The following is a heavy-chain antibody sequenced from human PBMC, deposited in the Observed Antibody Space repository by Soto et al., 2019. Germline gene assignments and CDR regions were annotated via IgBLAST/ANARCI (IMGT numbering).Heavy chain of an antibody. V-gene: IGHV1-69*08. D-gene: IGHD3-10*01. CDR1: GGTFSSYT. J-gene: IGHJ4*02. Sequence: QVQLVQSGAEVKKPGSSVKVSCKASGGTFSSYTISWVRQAPGQGLEWMGRIIPILGIANYAQKFQGRVTITADKSTSTAYRELSSLRSEDTAVYYCARDRGDGYNNYWGQGTLVTVSS. CDR2: IIPILGIA. CDR3: ARDRGDGYNNY.